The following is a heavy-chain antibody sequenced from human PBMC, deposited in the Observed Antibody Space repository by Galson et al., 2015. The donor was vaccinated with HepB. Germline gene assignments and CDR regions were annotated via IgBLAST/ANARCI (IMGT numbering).Heavy chain of an antibody. CDR3: AKGDKLGWSTHDAFHV. CDR1: GFSFGLYG. V-gene: IGHV3-30*18. CDR2: ISYDGTQK. J-gene: IGHJ3*01. Sequence: LRLSCAASGFSFGLYGMDWVRQVPGKGLEWVAVISYDGTQKHYGDSVKGRFIISGDNSKNTLSLEMNSLRPEDTAIYYCAKGDKLGWSTHDAFHVWGPGTMVTVSS. D-gene: IGHD3/OR15-3a*01.